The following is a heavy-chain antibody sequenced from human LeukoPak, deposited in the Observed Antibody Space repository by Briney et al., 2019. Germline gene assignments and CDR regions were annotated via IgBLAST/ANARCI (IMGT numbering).Heavy chain of an antibody. CDR2: IYYSGST. CDR1: GDSISDYY. V-gene: IGHV4-59*08. D-gene: IGHD2-21*02. CDR3: ARRRKVPAPRAGDAFDI. Sequence: SETLSLTCTVSGDSISDYYWNWIRQPPGKGLEWIGYIYYSGSTNYSPSLKSRVTISLDTSKNQFSLKLSSVTAADTAIYYCARRRKVPAPRAGDAFDIWGQGTMVTVSS. J-gene: IGHJ3*02.